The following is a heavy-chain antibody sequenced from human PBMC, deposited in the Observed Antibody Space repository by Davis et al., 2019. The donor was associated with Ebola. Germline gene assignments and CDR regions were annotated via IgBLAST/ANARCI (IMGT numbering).Heavy chain of an antibody. V-gene: IGHV3-23*01. Sequence: GESLKISCAASGFTFSSYWMHWVRQAPGKGLEWVSAISDSGGRTYYADSVKGRFTIPRDNSKNTLYLQMNSLRAEDTAVYYCAKELRFLEWLLFPIDAFDIWGQGTMVTVSS. D-gene: IGHD3-3*01. CDR3: AKELRFLEWLLFPIDAFDI. CDR2: ISDSGGRT. CDR1: GFTFSSYW. J-gene: IGHJ3*02.